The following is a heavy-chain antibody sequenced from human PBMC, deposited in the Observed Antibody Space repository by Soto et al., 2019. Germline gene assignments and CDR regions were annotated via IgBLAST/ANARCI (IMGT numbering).Heavy chain of an antibody. CDR3: ARGFEEWELPNYYYGMDV. CDR1: GDSVSSNSAA. D-gene: IGHD1-26*01. V-gene: IGHV6-1*01. J-gene: IGHJ6*02. Sequence: SQTLSLTCAISGDSVSSNSAAWNWIRQSPSRGLEWLGRTYYRSKWYNDYAVSVKSRITINPDTSKNQFSLQLNSVTPEDTAVYYCARGFEEWELPNYYYGMDVWGQGTTVTVSS. CDR2: TYYRSKWYN.